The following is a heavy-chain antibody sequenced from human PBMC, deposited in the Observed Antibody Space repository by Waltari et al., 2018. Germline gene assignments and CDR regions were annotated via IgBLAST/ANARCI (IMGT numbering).Heavy chain of an antibody. CDR1: GYTLTELS. D-gene: IGHD6-13*01. Sequence: QVQLVQSGAEVKKPGASVKVSCKVSGYTLTELSMHWVRQAPGKGLEWMGGFDPEEGETIYTQKFQGRVTMNEDTSTDTAYMELSSLRSEDTAVYYCATDSSSWYPDSFDIWGQGTMVTVSS. J-gene: IGHJ3*02. CDR2: FDPEEGET. V-gene: IGHV1-24*01. CDR3: ATDSSSWYPDSFDI.